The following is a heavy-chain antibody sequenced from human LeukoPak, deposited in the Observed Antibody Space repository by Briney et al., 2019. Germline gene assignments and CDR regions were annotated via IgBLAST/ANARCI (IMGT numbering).Heavy chain of an antibody. Sequence: SETLSLTCTVSGGSISSYYWSWIRQPPGKGLEWIGYIYYSGSTNYNPSLKSRVTMSVDTSKNQFSLKLSSVTAADTAVYYCARDIKRSRARWENLGFDPWGQGTLVTVSS. J-gene: IGHJ5*02. CDR3: ARDIKRSRARWENLGFDP. D-gene: IGHD1-26*01. CDR2: IYYSGST. V-gene: IGHV4-59*01. CDR1: GGSISSYY.